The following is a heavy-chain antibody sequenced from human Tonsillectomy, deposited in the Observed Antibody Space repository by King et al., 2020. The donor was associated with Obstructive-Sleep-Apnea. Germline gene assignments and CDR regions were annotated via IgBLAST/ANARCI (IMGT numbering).Heavy chain of an antibody. V-gene: IGHV3-30*18. CDR2: ISYDGSNK. CDR3: AKASGSGSYYNPSDY. Sequence: HVQLVESGGGVVQPGRSLRLSCAASGFTISSYGMHWVRQAPGKGLEWVAVISYDGSNKYYADSVKGRFTLSRDNSKNTLYLLMNSLTAEDTAVHYCAKASGSGSYYNPSDYWGQGSLVTVSA. D-gene: IGHD3-10*01. CDR1: GFTISSYG. J-gene: IGHJ4*02.